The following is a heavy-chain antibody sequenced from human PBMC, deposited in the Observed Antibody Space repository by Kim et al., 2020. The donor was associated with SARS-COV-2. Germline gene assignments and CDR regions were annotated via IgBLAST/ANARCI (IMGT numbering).Heavy chain of an antibody. J-gene: IGHJ6*03. CDR3: ARGPRRSGYRDYYYYMDV. CDR2: MNPNSGNT. CDR1: GYTFTSYD. Sequence: ASVKVSCKASGYTFTSYDINWVRQATGQGLEWMGWMNPNSGNTGYAQKFQGRVTMTRNTSISTAYMELSSLRSEDTAVYYCARGPRRSGYRDYYYYMDVWGKGTTVTVSS. D-gene: IGHD5-12*01. V-gene: IGHV1-8*01.